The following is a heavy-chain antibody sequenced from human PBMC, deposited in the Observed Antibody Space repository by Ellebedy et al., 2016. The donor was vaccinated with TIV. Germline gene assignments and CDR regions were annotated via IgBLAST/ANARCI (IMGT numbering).Heavy chain of an antibody. Sequence: MPSETLSPTCTVSGGSISNSDYYRNWIRQPPGKGLAWIGSIYYSGSAYYNPSLKSRVTVAVDTSKNQFSLNLSSVTAADTAGYYCARDPALPRGSFDTWGQGTLVTVSS. V-gene: IGHV4-39*07. CDR3: ARDPALPRGSFDT. J-gene: IGHJ5*02. CDR1: GGSISNSDYY. CDR2: IYYSGSA.